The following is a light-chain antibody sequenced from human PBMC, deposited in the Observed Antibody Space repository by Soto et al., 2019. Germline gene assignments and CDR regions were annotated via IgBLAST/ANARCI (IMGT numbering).Light chain of an antibody. Sequence: QAVVTQPPSVSGAPGQRVTISCTGSSSNIGGGFDVHWYQQLPGTGPKLLIFGNSNRPSGVPDRFSDSNSGTSASLAITGLQAEDEADYYCQSYDSSLAAAVFGGGTKLTVL. CDR3: QSYDSSLAAAV. CDR1: SSNIGGGFD. CDR2: GNS. V-gene: IGLV1-40*01. J-gene: IGLJ2*01.